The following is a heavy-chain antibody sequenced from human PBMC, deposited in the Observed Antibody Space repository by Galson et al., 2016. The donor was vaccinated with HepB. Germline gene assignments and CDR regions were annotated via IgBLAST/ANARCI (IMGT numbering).Heavy chain of an antibody. CDR1: GFTFNKYA. V-gene: IGHV3-23*01. D-gene: IGHD3-10*01. Sequence: SLRLSCAASGFTFNKYAMSWVRQVPRKGLEWVSSIGDSGGSPSYADSVEGRFTISRDNSKNTLHLQMNSLRAEDTATYYCVTTDYYITRCFVHWGQGALVTVSS. J-gene: IGHJ4*02. CDR2: IGDSGGSP. CDR3: VTTDYYITRCFVH.